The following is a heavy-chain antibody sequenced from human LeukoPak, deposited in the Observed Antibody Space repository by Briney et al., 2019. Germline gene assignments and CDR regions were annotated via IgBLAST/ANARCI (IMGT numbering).Heavy chain of an antibody. J-gene: IGHJ4*02. CDR3: AKTPGPGIAARRGGY. CDR1: GFTFSSYA. V-gene: IGHV3-23*01. D-gene: IGHD6-6*01. CDR2: ISGSGGST. Sequence: GGSLRLSCAASGFTFSSYAMSWVRQAPGKGLEWVSAISGSGGSTYYADSVKGRFTISRDNSKNTLYLQMNSLRAEDTAVYYCAKTPGPGIAARRGGYWGQGTLVTVSS.